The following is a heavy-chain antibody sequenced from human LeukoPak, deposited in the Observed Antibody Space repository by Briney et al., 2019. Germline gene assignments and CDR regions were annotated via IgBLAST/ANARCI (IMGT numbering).Heavy chain of an antibody. Sequence: KSSETLSLTCTVSGGSISSSSYYWGWIRQPPGKGLEWIGSIYTSGSTNYHPSLKSRVTVSLDISKNQFSLKLSSVTAADTAVYYCARETHMYCKSNSRYGYFDLWGRGTLVTVSS. CDR2: IYTSGST. V-gene: IGHV4-39*02. CDR1: GGSISSSSYY. J-gene: IGHJ2*01. CDR3: ARETHMYCKSNSRYGYFDL. D-gene: IGHD2-2*01.